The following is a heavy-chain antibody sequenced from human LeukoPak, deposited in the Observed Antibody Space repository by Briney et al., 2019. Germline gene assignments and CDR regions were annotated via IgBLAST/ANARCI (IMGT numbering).Heavy chain of an antibody. CDR3: ARDFYGSGNYYSSYYYYYGMDV. D-gene: IGHD3-10*01. V-gene: IGHV3-30*03. J-gene: IGHJ6*02. CDR1: GFTFSSYG. CDR2: ISYDGSNK. Sequence: GGSLRLSCAASGFTFSSYGMHWVRQAPGKGLEWVAVISYDGSNKYYADSVKGRFTISRDNSKNTLYLQMNSLRAEDTAVYYCARDFYGSGNYYSSYYYYYGMDVWGQGTTVTVSS.